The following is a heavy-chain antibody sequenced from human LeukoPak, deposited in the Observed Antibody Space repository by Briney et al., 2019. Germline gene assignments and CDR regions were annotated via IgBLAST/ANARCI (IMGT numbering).Heavy chain of an antibody. CDR2: IYYSGST. J-gene: IGHJ4*02. Sequence: SETLSLTCTVSGGSISSSSYYWGWIRQPPGKGLEWIGSIYYSGSTYYNPSLKSRVTISVDTSKNQFSLKLSSVTAADTAVYYCARLQYYYEEWGQGTLVTVSS. D-gene: IGHD3-22*01. CDR1: GGSISSSSYY. V-gene: IGHV4-39*07. CDR3: ARLQYYYEE.